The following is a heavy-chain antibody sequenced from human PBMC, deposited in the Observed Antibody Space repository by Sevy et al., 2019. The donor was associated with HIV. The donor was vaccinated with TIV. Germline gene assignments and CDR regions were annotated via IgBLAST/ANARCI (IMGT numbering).Heavy chain of an antibody. Sequence: GGSLRLSCAASGFALSNYYAMHWVRQAPGKGLEWVALISYDGSDKYYADSVKGRFTISRDNFKNTLSLQMNSLTTEDTAVYYCARPRANYVDHYFFYAMDVWGQGTTVTVSS. V-gene: IGHV3-30-3*01. J-gene: IGHJ6*02. CDR1: GFALSNYYA. CDR3: ARPRANYVDHYFFYAMDV. CDR2: ISYDGSDK. D-gene: IGHD4-17*01.